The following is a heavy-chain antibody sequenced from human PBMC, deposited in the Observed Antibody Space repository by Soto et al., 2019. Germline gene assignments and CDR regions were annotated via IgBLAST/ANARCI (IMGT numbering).Heavy chain of an antibody. CDR1: GFTFSSYA. J-gene: IGHJ4*02. CDR3: ARSQLLWFGELLSHFDY. D-gene: IGHD3-10*01. Sequence: ESGGGVVQPGRSLRLSCAASGFTFSSYAMHWVRQAPGKGLEWVAVISYDGSNKYYADSVKGRFTISRDNSKNTLYLQMNSLRAEDTAVYYCARSQLLWFGELLSHFDYWGQGTLVTVSS. V-gene: IGHV3-30-3*01. CDR2: ISYDGSNK.